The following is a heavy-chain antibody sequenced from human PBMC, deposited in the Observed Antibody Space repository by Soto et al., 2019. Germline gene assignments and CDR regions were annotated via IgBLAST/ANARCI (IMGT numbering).Heavy chain of an antibody. CDR1: GFTFDDYA. Sequence: GGSLRLSCAASGFTFDDYAMHWVRQAPGKGLEWVSGISWNSGSIGYADSVKGRFTISRDNAKNSLYLQMNSLRAEDTALYYCAKVKGRRVGQLLFSAFDIWGQGTMVTVSS. CDR3: AKVKGRRVGQLLFSAFDI. D-gene: IGHD2-2*01. J-gene: IGHJ3*02. V-gene: IGHV3-9*01. CDR2: ISWNSGSI.